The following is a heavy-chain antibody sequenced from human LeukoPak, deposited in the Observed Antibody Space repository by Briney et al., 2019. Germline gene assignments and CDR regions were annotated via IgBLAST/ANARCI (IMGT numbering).Heavy chain of an antibody. D-gene: IGHD6-13*01. J-gene: IGHJ4*02. CDR3: ARDGVSDGSWSQFDY. V-gene: IGHV1-18*01. Sequence: GASVKVSCKASGYTFTSYGISCVRQAPGQALEWMGWISVLNGNTNYAQKVRDRVTMTTDTYTTTAYMELTSLTSDDTAVYYCARDGVSDGSWSQFDYWGQGTLVTVSS. CDR2: ISVLNGNT. CDR1: GYTFTSYG.